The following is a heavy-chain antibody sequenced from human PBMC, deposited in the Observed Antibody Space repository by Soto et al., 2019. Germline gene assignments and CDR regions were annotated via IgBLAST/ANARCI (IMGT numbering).Heavy chain of an antibody. D-gene: IGHD5-18*01. CDR2: IWYDGSNK. Sequence: QVHLVESGGGVVQPGRSLRLSCAASGFTFNSYGMHWVRQAPGKGLEWVAVIWYDGSNKYYADSVEGRFTISRDNSKNPVYLQMNSLRAEDTAVYYCARGEGYAYGYLTYWGQGTLVTVSS. J-gene: IGHJ4*02. CDR3: ARGEGYAYGYLTY. CDR1: GFTFNSYG. V-gene: IGHV3-33*01.